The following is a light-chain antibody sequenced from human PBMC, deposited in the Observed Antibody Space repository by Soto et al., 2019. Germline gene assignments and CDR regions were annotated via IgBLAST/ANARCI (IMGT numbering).Light chain of an antibody. CDR2: QVS. V-gene: IGLV2-8*01. CDR1: SSDAAYYNY. Sequence: QSALTQPPSASGSPGQSVTISCTGTSSDAAYYNYVSWYQQRPGKAPKLMIYQVSKRPSGVPDRFSGSKSGNTASLTVSGIQAEDEADYYCSSYAGRNNLLFGGGTKLTVL. CDR3: SSYAGRNNLL. J-gene: IGLJ2*01.